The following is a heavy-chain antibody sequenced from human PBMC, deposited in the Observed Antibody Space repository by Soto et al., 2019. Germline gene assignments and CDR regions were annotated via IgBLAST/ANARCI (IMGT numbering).Heavy chain of an antibody. Sequence: GGSLRLSCAASGFTFSSYGMHGVRQAPGKGLEWVAVIYDGSNKYYADSVKGRFTISRDNSKNSLYLQMNSLRAGDTAVYYCARGLYYFDYWGQGILVTVPQ. V-gene: IGHV3-33*08. CDR1: GFTFSSYG. J-gene: IGHJ4*02. CDR3: ARGLYYFDY. CDR2: IYDGSNK.